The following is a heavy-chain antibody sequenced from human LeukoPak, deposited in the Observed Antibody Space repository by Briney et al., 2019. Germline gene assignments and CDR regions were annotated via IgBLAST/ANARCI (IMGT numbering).Heavy chain of an antibody. CDR3: ARSYDFWSGDLTGAFDI. Sequence: GGSLRLSCAGSEFTFRSYSMHWVRQAPGKGLEWVSRINSDGSSTSYADSVKGRFTISRDNSKNTLFLQMNSLRTEDTAVYYCARSYDFWSGDLTGAFDIWGQGTMVTVSS. J-gene: IGHJ3*02. CDR1: EFTFRSYS. V-gene: IGHV3-74*01. CDR2: INSDGSST. D-gene: IGHD3-3*01.